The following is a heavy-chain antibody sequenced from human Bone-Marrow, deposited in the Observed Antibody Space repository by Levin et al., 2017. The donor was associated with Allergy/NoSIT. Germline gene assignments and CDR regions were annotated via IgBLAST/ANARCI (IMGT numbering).Heavy chain of an antibody. CDR3: ARMGFGE. CDR1: GYKFSSYS. CDR2: IHGGTGEV. Sequence: ASVKVSCRASGYKFSSYSIHWVRQAPGQGLEWLGRIHGGTGEVRYSEKLKGRVTITRDTDATTAYMELSSLGSEDTAFYYCARMGFGEWGQGTLVIVSS. V-gene: IGHV1-3*01. J-gene: IGHJ4*02. D-gene: IGHD3-10*01.